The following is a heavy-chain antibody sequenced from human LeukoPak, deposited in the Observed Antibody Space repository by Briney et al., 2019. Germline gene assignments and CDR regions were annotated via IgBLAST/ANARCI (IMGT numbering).Heavy chain of an antibody. Sequence: PGGSLRLSCAASGFAFSSYTMNWVRQAPGKGLEWISYITSSSGTIYYADSVRGRFTISRDNSKNTLYLQMNSLIAEDTAVYYCARDRWYYYDSSDYYHDAFDIWGQGTMVTVSP. V-gene: IGHV3-48*01. J-gene: IGHJ3*02. CDR3: ARDRWYYYDSSDYYHDAFDI. D-gene: IGHD3-22*01. CDR2: ITSSSGTI. CDR1: GFAFSSYT.